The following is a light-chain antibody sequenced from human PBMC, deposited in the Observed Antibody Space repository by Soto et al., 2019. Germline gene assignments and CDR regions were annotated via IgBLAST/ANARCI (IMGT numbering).Light chain of an antibody. V-gene: IGKV1-39*01. CDR1: QTISTY. CDR3: QQSYSSPRT. J-gene: IGKJ1*01. CDR2: AAY. Sequence: DIQLTQSPSSLSASVGDRVTITCRASQTISTYLNWYQQKPGTAPKLLIYAAYTLQSGVPSRFSGRGSGTDFTLTISSLQPEDFATYSCQQSYSSPRTFGQGTKVDIK.